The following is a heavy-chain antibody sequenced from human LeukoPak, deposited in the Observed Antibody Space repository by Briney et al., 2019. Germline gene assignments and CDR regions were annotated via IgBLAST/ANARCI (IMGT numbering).Heavy chain of an antibody. CDR1: GYTFSSYG. Sequence: ASVKVSCMASGYTFSSYGVIWVRQAPGQGLEWMGYISANNGNTNYAPNLQGRVTMTTATSTSTAYMELRSLRSDDTAVYYCARASLPGGSAFDIWGQGTMVTVSS. D-gene: IGHD2-15*01. J-gene: IGHJ3*02. CDR3: ARASLPGGSAFDI. CDR2: ISANNGNT. V-gene: IGHV1-18*01.